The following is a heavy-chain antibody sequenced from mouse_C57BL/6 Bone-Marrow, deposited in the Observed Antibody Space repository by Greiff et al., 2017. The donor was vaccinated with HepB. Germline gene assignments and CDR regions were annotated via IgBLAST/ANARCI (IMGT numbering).Heavy chain of an antibody. CDR3: TRDRDYGSSYHWYFDV. Sequence: EVHLVESGEGLVKPGGSLKLSCAASGFTFSSYAMSWVRQTPEKRLEWVAYISSGGDYIYYADTVKGRFTISRDNARNTLYLQMSSLKSEDTAMYDCTRDRDYGSSYHWYFDVWGTGTTVTVSS. V-gene: IGHV5-9-1*02. CDR2: ISSGGDYI. CDR1: GFTFSSYA. D-gene: IGHD1-1*01. J-gene: IGHJ1*03.